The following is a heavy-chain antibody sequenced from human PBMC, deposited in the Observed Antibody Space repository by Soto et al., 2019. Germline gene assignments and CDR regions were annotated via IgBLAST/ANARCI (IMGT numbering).Heavy chain of an antibody. CDR2: ISANSYHI. J-gene: IGHJ5*02. CDR3: ARHYLPVTGRAWWLDP. Sequence: GGSLRLSCAASGFSFSSYSMNWVRQAPGKGLEWVSSISANSYHIYYADSVKGRFTISRDNAKNSLHLQMNSLRAEDTAVYYCARHYLPVTGRAWWLDPWGQGTLVTVPS. V-gene: IGHV3-21*01. D-gene: IGHD6-19*01. CDR1: GFSFSSYS.